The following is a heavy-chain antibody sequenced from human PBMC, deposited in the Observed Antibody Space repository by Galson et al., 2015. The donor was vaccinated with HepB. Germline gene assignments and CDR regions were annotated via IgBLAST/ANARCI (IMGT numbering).Heavy chain of an antibody. J-gene: IGHJ6*02. CDR1: GYTFTSYG. V-gene: IGHV1-18*01. CDR2: ISAYNGNT. D-gene: IGHD2-2*01. CDR3: ARGGQYQLLYYYYGMDV. Sequence: SVKVSCKASGYTFTSYGISWVRQAPGQGLEWMGWISAYNGNTNYAQKLQGRVTMTTDTSTSTAYMELRSLRSDDTAVYYCARGGQYQLLYYYYGMDVWGQGTTVTVSS.